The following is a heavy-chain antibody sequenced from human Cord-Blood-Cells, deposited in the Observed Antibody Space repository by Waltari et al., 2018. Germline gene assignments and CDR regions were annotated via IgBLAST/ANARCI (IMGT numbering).Heavy chain of an antibody. CDR2: IYYSGST. V-gene: IGHV4-59*08. Sequence: QVQLQESGPGLVKPSETLSLTCTVPGGSIRSYYWSWLRQPPGKGPEWIGYIYYSGSTNYNPSLKSRVTISVDTSKNQFSLKLSSVTAADTAVYYCARHSVEQNWFDPWGQGTLVTVSS. CDR3: ARHSVEQNWFDP. J-gene: IGHJ5*02. CDR1: GGSIRSYY.